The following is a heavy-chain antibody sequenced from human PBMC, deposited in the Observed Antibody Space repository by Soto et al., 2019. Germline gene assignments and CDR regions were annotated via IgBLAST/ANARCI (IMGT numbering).Heavy chain of an antibody. CDR1: GGSISSGGYY. CDR3: ARDRSGGYNYDY. J-gene: IGHJ4*02. Sequence: QVQLQESGPGLVKPSQTLSLTCTVSGGSISSGGYYWSWIRQHPGKGLEWIGYIYYSGSTYFNPSLKSRVTISVDTSKNQFSLKLSSVTAADTAVYYCARDRSGGYNYDYWGQGTLVTVSS. D-gene: IGHD5-12*01. V-gene: IGHV4-31*03. CDR2: IYYSGST.